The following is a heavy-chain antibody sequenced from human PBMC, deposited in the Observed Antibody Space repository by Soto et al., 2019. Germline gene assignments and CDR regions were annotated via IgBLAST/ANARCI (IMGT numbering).Heavy chain of an antibody. Sequence: ASVKVSCKVSGYTLTELSMHWVRQAPGKGLEWMGGFDPEDGETIYAQKFQGRVTMTEDTSTDTAYMEQSSLRAEDTVVYYCAKDHHYDSSGYYHRTPTYYFDYWGQGTLVTVSS. CDR2: FDPEDGET. CDR1: GYTLTELS. J-gene: IGHJ4*02. V-gene: IGHV1-24*01. D-gene: IGHD3-22*01. CDR3: AKDHHYDSSGYYHRTPTYYFDY.